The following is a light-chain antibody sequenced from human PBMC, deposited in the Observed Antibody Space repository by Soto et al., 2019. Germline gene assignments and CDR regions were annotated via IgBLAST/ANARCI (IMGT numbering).Light chain of an antibody. CDR3: EQYSAYSYT. CDR1: QSISHW. CDR2: DAS. J-gene: IGKJ2*01. V-gene: IGKV1-5*01. Sequence: DIQMTQSPSTLSAFVGDTVTITCRASQSISHWLAWYQQRPGRAPKLLIYDASSLESGVPSRFSGSVSGTEFTLTISSLQPDDFSTSYCEQYSAYSYTFGQGTKVDIK.